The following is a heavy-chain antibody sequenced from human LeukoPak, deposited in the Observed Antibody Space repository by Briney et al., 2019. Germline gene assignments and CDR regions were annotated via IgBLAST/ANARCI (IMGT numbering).Heavy chain of an antibody. CDR1: GFTFNNYA. Sequence: PGESLRLSCAASGFTFNNYAMAWVRQAPGRGLEWVSAITGSGGDTYHADSVRGRFTISRDNSKNTLYLQMNSLRPEDTALYYCAKGSRDSRPYYFDFWGQEILVTVSS. CDR3: AKGSRDSRPYYFDF. CDR2: ITGSGGDT. J-gene: IGHJ4*02. D-gene: IGHD3-3*01. V-gene: IGHV3-23*01.